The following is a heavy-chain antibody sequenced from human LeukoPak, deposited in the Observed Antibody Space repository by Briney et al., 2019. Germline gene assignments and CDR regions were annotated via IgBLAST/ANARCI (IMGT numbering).Heavy chain of an antibody. CDR1: GFTFSSYA. V-gene: IGHV3-23*01. CDR3: AKDRPSNYALDYYYYYGMDV. Sequence: HPGGSLRLSCAASGFTFSSYAMSWVRQAPGKGLEWVSAISGSGGSTYYADSVKGRFTISRDNSKNTLYLQMNSLRAEGTAVYYCAKDRPSNYALDYYYYYGMDVWGQGTTVTVSS. J-gene: IGHJ6*02. D-gene: IGHD1-7*01. CDR2: ISGSGGST.